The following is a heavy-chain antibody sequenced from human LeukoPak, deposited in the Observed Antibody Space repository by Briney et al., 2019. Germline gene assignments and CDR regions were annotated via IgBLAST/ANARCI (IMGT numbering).Heavy chain of an antibody. CDR1: GFTFSSYS. V-gene: IGHV3-48*04. Sequence: GGSLRLSCATSGFTFSSYSMNWVRQAPGKGLEWVSYISSSSSTIYYADSVKGRSTISRDNAKNSLYLQMNSLRAEDTAVYYCARDLYYYDSSGYFDYWGQGTLVTVSS. CDR3: ARDLYYYDSSGYFDY. J-gene: IGHJ4*02. D-gene: IGHD3-22*01. CDR2: ISSSSSTI.